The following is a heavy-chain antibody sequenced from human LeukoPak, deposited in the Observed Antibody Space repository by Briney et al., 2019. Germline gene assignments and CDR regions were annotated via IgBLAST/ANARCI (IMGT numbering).Heavy chain of an antibody. Sequence: GGSLRLSCAASGFTFSSYAMHWVRQAPGKGLEWVSAISGSGGSTYYADSVKGRFTISRDNSKNTLYLQMNSLRAEDTAVYYCAKEMDSITMVRGEYDAFDIWGQGTMVTVSP. V-gene: IGHV3-23*01. CDR2: ISGSGGST. CDR3: AKEMDSITMVRGEYDAFDI. D-gene: IGHD3-10*01. CDR1: GFTFSSYA. J-gene: IGHJ3*02.